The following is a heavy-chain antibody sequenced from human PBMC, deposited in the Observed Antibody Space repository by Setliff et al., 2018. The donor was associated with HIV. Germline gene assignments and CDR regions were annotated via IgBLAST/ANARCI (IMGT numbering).Heavy chain of an antibody. CDR3: TREGGSGSYINWFGP. V-gene: IGHV3-49*03. D-gene: IGHD3-10*01. CDR2: IRSKAYGGTT. CDR1: GFTFGDYA. J-gene: IGHJ5*02. Sequence: GGSLRLSCTASGFTFGDYAMSWFRQAPGKGLEWVGFIRSKAYGGTTEYAASVKGRFTISRDDSKSIAYLQMNSLKTEDTAVYYCTREGGSGSYINWFGPWGQGTLVTVSS.